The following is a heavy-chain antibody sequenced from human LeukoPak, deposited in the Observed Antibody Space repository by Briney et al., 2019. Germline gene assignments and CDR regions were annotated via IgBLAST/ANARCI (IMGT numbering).Heavy chain of an antibody. Sequence: GESLKISCKGSGYSFTSYWIGWVRQMPGKGLEWMGSIYPGDSDIRYSPSFQGQVTISADTSISTAYLQWSSLAASDTAMYYCARRPGRDSTTSLIPFDYWGQGTLVTVSS. J-gene: IGHJ4*02. D-gene: IGHD5-24*01. CDR2: IYPGDSDI. V-gene: IGHV5-51*01. CDR1: GYSFTSYW. CDR3: ARRPGRDSTTSLIPFDY.